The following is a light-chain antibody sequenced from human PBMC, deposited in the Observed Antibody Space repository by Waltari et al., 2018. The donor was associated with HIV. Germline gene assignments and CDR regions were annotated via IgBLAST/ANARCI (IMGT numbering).Light chain of an antibody. Sequence: DIQMTQFPSSVSASVGDRVTMTCRATQGIANWVACYQQKPGKAPKLLIHGASILQGGVPSRFSGSGSGTFVTLTSNSLQPEDFATYCCQQTNSFPITFGQGTRLDTK. CDR1: QGIANW. V-gene: IGKV1D-12*01. CDR2: GAS. CDR3: QQTNSFPIT. J-gene: IGKJ5*01.